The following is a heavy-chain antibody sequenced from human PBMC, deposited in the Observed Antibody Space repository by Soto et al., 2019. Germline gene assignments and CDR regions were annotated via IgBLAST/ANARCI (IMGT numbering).Heavy chain of an antibody. V-gene: IGHV4-30-4*01. Sequence: QVQLQESGPGLVKPSQTLSLTCTVSGGSVTSGSHYWSWIRQPPGKGLEGIGYVYYSGITYYNPSLKSRVTISTDTSKNQFSLRLNSVTASDAAVYYCATESSGSPPLHFDFWGQGALVTVSS. J-gene: IGHJ4*02. D-gene: IGHD3-22*01. CDR3: ATESSGSPPLHFDF. CDR2: VYYSGIT. CDR1: GGSVTSGSHY.